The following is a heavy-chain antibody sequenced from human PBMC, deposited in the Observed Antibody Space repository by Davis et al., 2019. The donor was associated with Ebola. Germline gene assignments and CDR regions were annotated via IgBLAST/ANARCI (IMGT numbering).Heavy chain of an antibody. Sequence: ASVKVSCKASGYTFTSYGISWVRQAPGQGLEWMGWISAYNGNTNYAKKLQGRVTMTTDTSTSTAYMELRSLRSDDTAVYYCARGTYYYDSSGYYYWGQGTLVTVSS. V-gene: IGHV1-18*04. CDR1: GYTFTSYG. CDR3: ARGTYYYDSSGYYY. D-gene: IGHD3-22*01. CDR2: ISAYNGNT. J-gene: IGHJ4*02.